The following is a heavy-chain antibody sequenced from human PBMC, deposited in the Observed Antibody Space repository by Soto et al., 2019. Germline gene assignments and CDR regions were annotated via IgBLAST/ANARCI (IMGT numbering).Heavy chain of an antibody. J-gene: IGHJ4*02. D-gene: IGHD5-18*01. V-gene: IGHV3-30*04. CDR3: ARDQNSYGFDY. Sequence: GESLKISCAASGFTFSSYAMHWVRQAPGKGLEWVAVISYDGSNKYYADSVKGRFTISRDNSKNTLYLQMNSLRAEDTAVYYCARDQNSYGFDYWGQGTLVTVSS. CDR1: GFTFSSYA. CDR2: ISYDGSNK.